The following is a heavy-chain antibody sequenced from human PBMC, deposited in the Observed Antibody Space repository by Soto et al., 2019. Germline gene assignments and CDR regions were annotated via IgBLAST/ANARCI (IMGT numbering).Heavy chain of an antibody. CDR1: GASIKSGGYY. V-gene: IGHV4-31*11. CDR3: ATNRGFDLDYFDS. CDR2: IYFSGTT. D-gene: IGHD5-12*01. Sequence: QVQLQESGPGLVKPSQTLSLPCAVSGASIKSGGYYWTGIRQHPSKGLGWIGYIYFSGTTWYNPSLKSRVVTSVDLSQNLFSLNLSSVTAADTAVYFCATNRGFDLDYFDSWGQGTPVTVSS. J-gene: IGHJ4*02.